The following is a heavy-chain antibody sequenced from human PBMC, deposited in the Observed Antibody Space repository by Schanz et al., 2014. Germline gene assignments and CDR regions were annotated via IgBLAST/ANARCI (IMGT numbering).Heavy chain of an antibody. CDR2: ISAYNGNT. CDR1: GYSFISHA. V-gene: IGHV1-18*01. Sequence: QVQLVQSGAEVKKPGASVKVSCKASGYSFISHAIHWVRQAPGQGLEWMGWISAYNGNTNYAQKLQGRVTMTTDTSTSTAYMELRSLRSDDTAVYDCARGGYSSGWYDRDIAHVDYWGQGTLNTVAS. CDR3: ARGGYSSGWYDRDIAHVDY. D-gene: IGHD6-19*01. J-gene: IGHJ4*02.